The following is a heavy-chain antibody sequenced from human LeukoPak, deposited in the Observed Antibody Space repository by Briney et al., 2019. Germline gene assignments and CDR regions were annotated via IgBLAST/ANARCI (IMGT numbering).Heavy chain of an antibody. J-gene: IGHJ4*02. D-gene: IGHD3-16*01. V-gene: IGHV1-18*01. CDR2: ISAYNDNA. CDR1: GYSFTHYG. Sequence: APVKVSCKASGYSFTHYGISWVRQAPGQGLEWMGWISAYNDNAHYAQGLEGRVAMTSETSTRTAYMELRSLRSDDTAMYYCARSTLGIEFDYWGQGSLVTVSS. CDR3: ARSTLGIEFDY.